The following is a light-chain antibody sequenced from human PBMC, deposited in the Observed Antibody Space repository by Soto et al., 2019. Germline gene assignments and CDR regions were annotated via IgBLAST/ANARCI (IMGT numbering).Light chain of an antibody. Sequence: ILMSQAPASLAVSLGERATINCKSSQSLFYASINKNYLAWYQQKPRQPPKLLIYWASIRGSGVPDRFSGSGSGTDFTLTISSLQAEDVAVYYCQQYFVNSITFGQVGRLEVK. V-gene: IGKV4-1*01. CDR1: QSLFYASINKNY. J-gene: IGKJ5*01. CDR2: WAS. CDR3: QQYFVNSIT.